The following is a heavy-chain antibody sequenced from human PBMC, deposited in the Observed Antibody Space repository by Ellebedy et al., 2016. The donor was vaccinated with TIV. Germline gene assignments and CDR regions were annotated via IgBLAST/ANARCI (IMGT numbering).Heavy chain of an antibody. J-gene: IGHJ2*01. CDR1: GYTFTGYY. CDR2: INPNSGGT. Sequence: ASVKVSXXASGYTFTGYYMHWVRQAPGQGLEWMGWINPNSGGTNYAQKFQGRVTMTRDTSISTAYMELSRLRSDDTAVYYCARDQEFYSSSWYWYFDLWGRGTLVTVSS. D-gene: IGHD6-13*01. V-gene: IGHV1-2*02. CDR3: ARDQEFYSSSWYWYFDL.